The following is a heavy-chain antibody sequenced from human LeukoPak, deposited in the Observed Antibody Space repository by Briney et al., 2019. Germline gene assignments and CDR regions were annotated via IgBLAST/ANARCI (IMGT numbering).Heavy chain of an antibody. CDR1: GGSISSHY. CDR3: ARDNLDYSISGDWFDP. D-gene: IGHD4-11*01. Sequence: SSETLSLTCTVSGGSISSHYWSWIRQPPGKGLEWIGYIYYSGGTSYNPSLKSRVTIPLDTSKNQFSLKLSSVTAADTAVYFCARDNLDYSISGDWFDPWGQGTLVTVSS. V-gene: IGHV4-59*11. CDR2: IYYSGGT. J-gene: IGHJ5*02.